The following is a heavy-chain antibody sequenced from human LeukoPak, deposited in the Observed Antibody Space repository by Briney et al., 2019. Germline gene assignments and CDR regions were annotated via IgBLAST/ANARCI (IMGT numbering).Heavy chain of an antibody. D-gene: IGHD1-1*01. CDR3: ARGPHEGVNWNYSDS. CDR1: GYTFTSYY. CDR2: INPSGGST. V-gene: IGHV1-46*01. Sequence: ASVKVSCKASGYTFTSYYMHWVRQAPGQGLEWMGIINPSGGSTSYAQKFQGRVTMTRDTSTSTVYMELSSLRSEDTAIYYCARGPHEGVNWNYSDSWGQGTLVTVSS. J-gene: IGHJ4*02.